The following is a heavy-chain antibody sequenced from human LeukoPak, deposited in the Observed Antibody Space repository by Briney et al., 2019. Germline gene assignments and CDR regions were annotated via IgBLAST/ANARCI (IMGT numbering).Heavy chain of an antibody. Sequence: SETLSLTCAVYGGSFSGYYWSWIRQPPGKGLEWIGEINHSGSTNYNPSLKSRVTISVDTSKNQFSLKLTSVTASDSAVYYCASSNWLRDANFDSWGQGTLVTVSS. J-gene: IGHJ4*02. CDR1: GGSFSGYY. D-gene: IGHD6-13*01. CDR2: INHSGST. V-gene: IGHV4-34*01. CDR3: ASSNWLRDANFDS.